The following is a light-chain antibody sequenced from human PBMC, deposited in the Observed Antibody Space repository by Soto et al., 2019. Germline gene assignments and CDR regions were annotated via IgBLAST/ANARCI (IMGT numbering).Light chain of an antibody. CDR1: SSNIGAGYD. CDR3: QSDDSSLSGLV. V-gene: IGLV1-40*01. Sequence: QSVLTQPPSVSGAPGQRVTISCTESSSNIGAGYDVHWYQQLPGTAPKLLIYGNSHRHSGVPDRFSGCKSGTSASLAITGLQAEDEADYYCQSDDSSLSGLVFGGGTKLTVL. CDR2: GNS. J-gene: IGLJ3*02.